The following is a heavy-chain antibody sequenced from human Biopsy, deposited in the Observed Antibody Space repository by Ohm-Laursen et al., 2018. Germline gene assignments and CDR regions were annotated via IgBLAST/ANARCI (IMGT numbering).Heavy chain of an antibody. CDR1: GFPFSKAW. J-gene: IGHJ4*02. CDR3: STMATF. V-gene: IGHV3-15*01. CDR2: IKSESDGGTT. D-gene: IGHD3-16*01. Sequence: SLRLSCAASGFPFSKAWMNWVRQAPGKGLEWVDRIKSESDGGTTDYAGPVTGRFTISRDDSKNTLYVQMNSLKTEDTAVYYCSTMATFWGQGTLVTISS.